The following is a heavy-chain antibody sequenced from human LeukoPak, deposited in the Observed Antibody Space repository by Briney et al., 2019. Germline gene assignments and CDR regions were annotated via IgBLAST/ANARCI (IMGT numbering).Heavy chain of an antibody. CDR2: INPNSGGT. J-gene: IGHJ6*03. D-gene: IGHD4-11*01. CDR3: ARAGTVTTRYYYYYMDV. CDR1: GYTFSSYD. V-gene: IGHV1-2*02. Sequence: ASVKVSCKASGYTFSSYDINWVRQAPGQGLEWMGWINPNSGGTNYAQKFQGRVTMTRDTSISTAYMELSRLRSDDTAVYYCARAGTVTTRYYYYYMDVWGKGTTVTVSS.